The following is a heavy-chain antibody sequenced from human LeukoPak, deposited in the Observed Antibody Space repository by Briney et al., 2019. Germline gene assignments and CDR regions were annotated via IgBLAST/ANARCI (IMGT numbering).Heavy chain of an antibody. CDR2: IKQDGSEK. D-gene: IGHD3-10*01. V-gene: IGHV3-7*01. CDR1: GFTFSSYW. Sequence: GGSLRLSCAASGFTFSSYWMSWVRQAPGKGLEWVANIKQDGSEKYYVDSVKGRFTISRDNAKNSLYLQMNSLRAEDTAVYYCASLRFGELPYFDYWGQGTLVTVSS. CDR3: ASLRFGELPYFDY. J-gene: IGHJ4*02.